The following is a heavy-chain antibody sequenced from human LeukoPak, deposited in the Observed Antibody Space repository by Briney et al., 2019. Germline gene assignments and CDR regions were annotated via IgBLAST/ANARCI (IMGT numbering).Heavy chain of an antibody. CDR1: GGTFSSHV. V-gene: IGHV1-69*06. CDR2: IIPIFGTA. D-gene: IGHD2-2*01. CDR3: ARVNGYCSSIGCFLDY. J-gene: IGHJ4*02. Sequence: ASVKVSCKTSGGTFSSHVISWVRQAPGQGLEWMGGIIPIFGTANYAQKFQGRVTITADKFTNKVYMELSSLRSDDTAIYFCARVNGYCSSIGCFLDYWGQGTLVTVSS.